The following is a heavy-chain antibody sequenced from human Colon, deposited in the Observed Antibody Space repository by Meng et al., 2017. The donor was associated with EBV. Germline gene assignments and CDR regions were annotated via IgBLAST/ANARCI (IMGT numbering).Heavy chain of an antibody. CDR1: GGSCSGYV. Sequence: QVLLQQLGAGLLKPSETLSLTCTVNGGSCSGYVWSGVRQPPGKGMEWIGEVSHPGSANYNPSLKSRVTISVDASEKQFSLRLTSVTAADSAVYYCARVPTTGYKDHWGQGTLVTVSS. D-gene: IGHD3-9*01. V-gene: IGHV4-34*01. CDR2: VSHPGSA. CDR3: ARVPTTGYKDH. J-gene: IGHJ4*02.